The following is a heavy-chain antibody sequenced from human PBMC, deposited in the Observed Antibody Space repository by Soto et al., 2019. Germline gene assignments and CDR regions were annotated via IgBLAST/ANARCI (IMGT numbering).Heavy chain of an antibody. J-gene: IGHJ5*02. D-gene: IGHD4-17*01. V-gene: IGHV1-69*01. CDR3: ATGEGVDYRYESVP. CDR1: GGIFSSYA. CDR2: IIPNFGTP. Sequence: VQLVQSGAEVKKPGSSVKVSCKASGGIFSSYAVSWVRQAPGQGLEWMGGIIPNFGTPNYAQKFEGRVTLTAGASTSTAYMELSSLRSHDPAVFYCATGEGVDYRYESVPWCQGTRVTVSS.